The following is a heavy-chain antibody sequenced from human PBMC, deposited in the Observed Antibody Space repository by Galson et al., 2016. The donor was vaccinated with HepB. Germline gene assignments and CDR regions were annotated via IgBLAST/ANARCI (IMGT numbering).Heavy chain of an antibody. J-gene: IGHJ4*02. V-gene: IGHV4-59*01. CDR3: ARGSAPCPGY. CDR1: GSSIRNYY. CDR2: IYYSGNT. D-gene: IGHD3-3*01. Sequence: SETLSLTCTVSGSSIRNYYWSWVRQPPGKGLEWIGYIYYSGNTNYNPSLESRVTISVDTSKNQLSLKLYSVTAADTAMYYCARGSAPCPGYWGRGTRVTVSS.